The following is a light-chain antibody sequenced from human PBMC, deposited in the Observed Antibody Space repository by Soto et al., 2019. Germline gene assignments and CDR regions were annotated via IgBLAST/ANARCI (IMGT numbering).Light chain of an antibody. CDR3: QQYNRYWT. CDR1: QSVGTW. Sequence: DIQMTQYPSTLSASVGDRITISCRASQSVGTWVAWFQQKPGKAPNVVIYKASNLQSGVPSRFSGSGSGTDFTLTISSLQPEDFATYYCQQYNRYWTFGQGTKVEIK. CDR2: KAS. J-gene: IGKJ1*01. V-gene: IGKV1-5*03.